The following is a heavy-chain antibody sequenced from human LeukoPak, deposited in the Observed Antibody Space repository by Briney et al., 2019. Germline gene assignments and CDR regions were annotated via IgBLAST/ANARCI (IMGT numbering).Heavy chain of an antibody. J-gene: IGHJ4*02. D-gene: IGHD3-3*01. V-gene: IGHV3-23*01. Sequence: PGGSLRLSCAASGFTFNSYAMSWVRQAPGKGLEWVSGISGSGGSTYYADSVKGRFTISRDNSKNTVYLQMNSLRAEDTAIYYCAKMPYYDFWSGYYDAVGFDYWGQGTLVTVSS. CDR2: ISGSGGST. CDR1: GFTFNSYA. CDR3: AKMPYYDFWSGYYDAVGFDY.